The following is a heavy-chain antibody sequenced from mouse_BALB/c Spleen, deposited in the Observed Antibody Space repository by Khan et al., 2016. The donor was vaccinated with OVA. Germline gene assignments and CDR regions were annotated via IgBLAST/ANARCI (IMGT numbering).Heavy chain of an antibody. J-gene: IGHJ2*01. D-gene: IGHD1-1*01. CDR3: ARGNYYGYYFDY. CDR1: GYSITSNYA. V-gene: IGHV3-2*02. Sequence: EVQLVESGPGLVKPSQSLSLTCPVTGYSITSNYAWNWIRQFPGNKLEWMGYISYSDSTSYNPSLKSRISITRDTSQNQFFLQLNSVTTEDTATYDCARGNYYGYYFDYWGQGTTLTVSS. CDR2: ISYSDST.